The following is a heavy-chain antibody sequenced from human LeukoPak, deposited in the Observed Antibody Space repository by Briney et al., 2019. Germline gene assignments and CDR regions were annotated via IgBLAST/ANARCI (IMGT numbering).Heavy chain of an antibody. J-gene: IGHJ4*02. Sequence: SETLSLTCTVSGGSISSYYWSWVRQPAGKGLEWVGGMYTSGSNNYNTSLKSGVTISEEKSKKQFSLKVSSGDAAETAVIYCARDRQSFVSLGYYYDSSGYRYFDYWGQGTLVTVSS. CDR2: MYTSGSN. V-gene: IGHV4-4*07. CDR1: GGSISSYY. D-gene: IGHD3-22*01. CDR3: ARDRQSFVSLGYYYDSSGYRYFDY.